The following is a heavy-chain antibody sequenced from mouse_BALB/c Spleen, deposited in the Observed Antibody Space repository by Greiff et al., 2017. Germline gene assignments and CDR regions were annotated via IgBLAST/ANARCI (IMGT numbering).Heavy chain of an antibody. CDR3: ARDYYGSSPYFDY. CDR1: GFTFSSYA. J-gene: IGHJ2*01. CDR2: ISSGGST. Sequence: EVKLMESGGGLVKPGGSLKLSCAASGFTFSSYAMSWVRQTPEKRLEWVASISSGGSTYYPDSVKGRFTISRDNARNILYLQMSSLRSEDTAMYYCARDYYGSSPYFDYWGQGTTLTVSS. D-gene: IGHD1-1*01. V-gene: IGHV5-6-5*01.